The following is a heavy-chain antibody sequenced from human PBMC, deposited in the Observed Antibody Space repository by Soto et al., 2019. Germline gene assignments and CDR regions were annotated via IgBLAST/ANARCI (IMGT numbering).Heavy chain of an antibody. CDR3: ANTRINDFWSGYYETSYYYYGMDV. V-gene: IGHV1-18*01. D-gene: IGHD3-3*01. Sequence: VASVKVSCKASGYTFTSYGISWVRQAPGQGLEWMGWISAYNGNTNYAQKLQGRVTMTTDTSTSTAYMELRRLRSGDTAVYYCANTRINDFWSGYYETSYYYYGMDVWGQGTTVTVSS. CDR2: ISAYNGNT. J-gene: IGHJ6*02. CDR1: GYTFTSYG.